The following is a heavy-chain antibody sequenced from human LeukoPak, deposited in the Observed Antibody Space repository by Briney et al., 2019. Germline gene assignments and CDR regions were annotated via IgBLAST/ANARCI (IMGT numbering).Heavy chain of an antibody. CDR2: IYYSGST. V-gene: IGHV4-59*08. D-gene: IGHD3-22*01. CDR1: GGSISTYY. CDR3: ARGHVDYDSSGYYYRYFQH. Sequence: PSETLSLTCTVSGGSISTYYWSWIRPPPGKGLEWNGYIYYSGSTNYNPSLKSRVTISVDTSKNQYSLKLSSVTAADTAVYYCARGHVDYDSSGYYYRYFQHWGQGTLVTVSS. J-gene: IGHJ1*01.